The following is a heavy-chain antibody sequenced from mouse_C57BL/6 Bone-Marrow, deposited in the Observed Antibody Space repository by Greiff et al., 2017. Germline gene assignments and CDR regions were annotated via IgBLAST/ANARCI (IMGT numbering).Heavy chain of an antibody. CDR2: IDPSDSYT. D-gene: IGHD1-1*01. V-gene: IGHV1-69*01. J-gene: IGHJ1*03. Sequence: VQLQQPGAELVMPGASVKLSCKASGYTFTSYWMHWVKQRPGQGLEWIGEIDPSDSYTNYNQKFKGKSTLTLDKSSITAYMQLSSLTSEDSAVYYCAREGYGSSPYGYFDVWGTGTTVTVSS. CDR3: AREGYGSSPYGYFDV. CDR1: GYTFTSYW.